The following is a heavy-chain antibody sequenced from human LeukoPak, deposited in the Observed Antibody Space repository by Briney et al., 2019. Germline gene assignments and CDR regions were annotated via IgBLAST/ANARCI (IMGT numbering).Heavy chain of an antibody. CDR1: GVTFSGYN. J-gene: IGHJ4*02. CDR2: ITSGSSYI. D-gene: IGHD2-21*02. V-gene: IGHV3-21*01. CDR3: AREDCGGDCCLFDH. Sequence: GGSLRLSCVASGVTFSGYNMDWVRQAPGKGLEWVSSITSGSSYIYYADSVKGRFTIPRDNAKSSLFLQMNSLRAEDTAVYYCAREDCGGDCCLFDHWGQGTLVTVSS.